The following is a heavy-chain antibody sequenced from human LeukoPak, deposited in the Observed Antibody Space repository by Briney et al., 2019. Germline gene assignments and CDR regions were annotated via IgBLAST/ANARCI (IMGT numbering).Heavy chain of an antibody. CDR3: TTGIRGD. V-gene: IGHV3-15*04. CDR1: GFTFSNAW. Sequence: GGSLRLSCEASGFTFSNAWMNWVRQAPGKGLEWVGRIASKTDGGTTDYAAPVKGRFTISRDDSKNTLFLQMNSLKTEDTAVYYCTTGIRGDCGQGTLVTVSS. J-gene: IGHJ4*02. CDR2: IASKTDGGTT.